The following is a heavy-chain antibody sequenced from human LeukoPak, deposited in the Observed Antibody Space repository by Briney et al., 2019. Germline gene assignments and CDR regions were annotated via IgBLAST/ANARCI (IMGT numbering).Heavy chain of an antibody. D-gene: IGHD6-13*01. CDR3: ARGRYSSSWVDY. V-gene: IGHV4-34*01. Sequence: SETLSLTCAVYGGSFSGYYWSWIRQPPGKGLEWIGEINHSGSTNYNPSLKSRVTISVDTSKNQFSLKLSSVTAADTDVYYCARGRYSSSWVDYWGQGTLVTVSS. J-gene: IGHJ4*02. CDR2: INHSGST. CDR1: GGSFSGYY.